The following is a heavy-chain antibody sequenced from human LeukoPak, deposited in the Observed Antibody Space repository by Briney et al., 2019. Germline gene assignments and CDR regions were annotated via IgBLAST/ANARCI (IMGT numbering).Heavy chain of an antibody. Sequence: SETLSLTCTVSGGSISSYYWSWIRQPAGRGLELIGRIYPSGSTNYNPSLKSRVTMSVDTSKNQFSLKLSSVTAADTAVYYCARAPTGTGGWNWFDSWGQGTLVTVSS. D-gene: IGHD1-1*01. CDR1: GGSISSYY. J-gene: IGHJ5*01. V-gene: IGHV4-4*07. CDR2: IYPSGST. CDR3: ARAPTGTGGWNWFDS.